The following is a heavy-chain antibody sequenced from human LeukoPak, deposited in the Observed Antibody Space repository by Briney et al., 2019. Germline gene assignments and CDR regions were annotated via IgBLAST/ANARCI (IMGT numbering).Heavy chain of an antibody. J-gene: IGHJ4*02. CDR1: GFTFSSYA. D-gene: IGHD3-22*01. V-gene: IGHV3-23*01. Sequence: GGSLRLSCAASGFTFSSYAMSWVRQAPGKGLEWVSSITSSGAATYYADSVKGRFTISRDNSDNTLYLQMNSLRAEHTAVYYCAKDRPNYYGSNGHYYKLNGDCWGQGTLVTVSS. CDR2: ITSSGAAT. CDR3: AKDRPNYYGSNGHYYKLNGDC.